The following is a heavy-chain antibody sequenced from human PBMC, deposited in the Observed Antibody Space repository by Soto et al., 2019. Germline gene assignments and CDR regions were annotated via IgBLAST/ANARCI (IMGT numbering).Heavy chain of an antibody. V-gene: IGHV3-33*01. J-gene: IGHJ4*02. D-gene: IGHD6-6*01. CDR1: GFTFSSYG. CDR3: ARILDFRLAARPATDMADY. CDR2: IWYDGSNK. Sequence: QAQLVESGGGVVQPGRSLRLSCAASGFTFSSYGMHWVRQAPGKGLEWVAVIWYDGSNKYYADSVKGRFTISRDNSKNTLYLQMNSLRADDTAVYYCARILDFRLAARPATDMADYWGQGTLVTVSS.